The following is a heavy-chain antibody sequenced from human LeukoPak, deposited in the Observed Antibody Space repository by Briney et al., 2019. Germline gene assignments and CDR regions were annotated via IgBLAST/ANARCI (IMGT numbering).Heavy chain of an antibody. CDR3: ARGSYDFWSGYPHRRGYNWFDP. V-gene: IGHV4-59*01. J-gene: IGHJ5*02. D-gene: IGHD3-3*01. CDR2: IYYSGST. Sequence: SETLSLTCTVSGGSISSYYWSWIRQPPGKGLEWIGYIYYSGSTNYNPSLKSRVTISVDTSKNQFSLKLSSVTAADTAVYYCARGSYDFWSGYPHRRGYNWFDPWGQGTLVTVSS. CDR1: GGSISSYY.